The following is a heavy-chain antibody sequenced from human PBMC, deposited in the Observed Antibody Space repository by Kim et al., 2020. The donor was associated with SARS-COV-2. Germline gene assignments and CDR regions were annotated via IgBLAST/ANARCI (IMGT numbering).Heavy chain of an antibody. Sequence: SETLSLTCAVYGGSFSGYYWSWIRQPPGKGLEWIGEINHSGSTNYNPSLKSRVTISVDTSKNQFSLKLSSVTAADTAVYYCARFPLKYGMDVWGQGTTVTVSS. CDR3: ARFPLKYGMDV. V-gene: IGHV4-34*01. CDR1: GGSFSGYY. J-gene: IGHJ6*02. CDR2: INHSGST.